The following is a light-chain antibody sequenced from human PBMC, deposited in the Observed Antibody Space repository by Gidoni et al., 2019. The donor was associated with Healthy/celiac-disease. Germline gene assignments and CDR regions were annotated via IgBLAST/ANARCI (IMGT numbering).Light chain of an antibody. CDR2: KAS. CDR1: QSISSL. J-gene: IGKJ4*01. V-gene: IGKV1-5*03. Sequence: DIQMTQSPSTLSASVGDRVTITCRASQSISSLLVWYQQKPGKAPKLLIYKASSLESGVPSRFSGSGSGTEFTLTISSLQPDDFATYYCQQYNSYPPIFGGGTKVEIK. CDR3: QQYNSYPPI.